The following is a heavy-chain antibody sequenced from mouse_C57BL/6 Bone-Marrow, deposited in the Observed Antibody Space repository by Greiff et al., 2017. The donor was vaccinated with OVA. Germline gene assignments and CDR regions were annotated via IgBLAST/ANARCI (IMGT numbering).Heavy chain of an antibody. CDR1: GFTFSSYA. D-gene: IGHD1-1*01. J-gene: IGHJ1*03. Sequence: EVQVVESGEGLVKPGGSLKLSCAASGFTFSSYAMSWVRQTPEKRLEWVAYISSGGDYIYYADTVKGRFTISRDNARNTLYLQMSSLKSEDTAMYYCTRRGAYGSSWYFDVWGTGTTVTVSS. V-gene: IGHV5-9-1*02. CDR3: TRRGAYGSSWYFDV. CDR2: ISSGGDYI.